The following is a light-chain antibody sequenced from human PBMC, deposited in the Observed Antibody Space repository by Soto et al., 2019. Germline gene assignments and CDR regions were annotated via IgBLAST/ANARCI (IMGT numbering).Light chain of an antibody. Sequence: QSVLTQPASVSGSPGQSITISCTGTSSDVGGYNYVSWYQQHPGKASKLMIYDVSNRPSGVSNRFSGSKSGNTASLTTSGLQAEDEADYYCSSYTSSSTYVFGTGTKVTVL. J-gene: IGLJ1*01. V-gene: IGLV2-14*01. CDR3: SSYTSSSTYV. CDR2: DVS. CDR1: SSDVGGYNY.